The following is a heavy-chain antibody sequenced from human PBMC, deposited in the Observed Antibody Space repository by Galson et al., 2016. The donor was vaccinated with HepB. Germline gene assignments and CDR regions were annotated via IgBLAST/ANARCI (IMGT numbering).Heavy chain of an antibody. D-gene: IGHD4-17*01. CDR3: ATDDYGHNSGKSF. J-gene: IGHJ4*02. V-gene: IGHV3-33*01. Sequence: SLRLSCAASGFIFNNYGMHWVRQAPGKGLEWVTFIWHDGSNKYYVDSVKGRFTISRDNSKSTLYLQMNSLRVEDTAVYYCATDDYGHNSGKSFWGQGTLVTVSS. CDR1: GFIFNNYG. CDR2: IWHDGSNK.